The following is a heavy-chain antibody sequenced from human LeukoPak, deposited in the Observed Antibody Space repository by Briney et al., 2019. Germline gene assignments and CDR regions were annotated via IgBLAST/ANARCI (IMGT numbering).Heavy chain of an antibody. V-gene: IGHV4-34*01. J-gene: IGHJ4*02. CDR3: ARGHGSSWLSGDY. Sequence: SETLSLTCAVYGGSFSGYYWSWIRQPPGKGLEWIGEINHSGSTNYNPSLKSRVTISVDTSKNQFSLKLSSVTAADTAVYYCARGHGSSWLSGDYWGQGTLVTVSS. D-gene: IGHD6-13*01. CDR1: GGSFSGYY. CDR2: INHSGST.